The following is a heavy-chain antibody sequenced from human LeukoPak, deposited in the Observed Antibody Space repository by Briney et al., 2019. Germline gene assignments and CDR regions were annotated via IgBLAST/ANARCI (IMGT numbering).Heavy chain of an antibody. V-gene: IGHV3-30*03. CDR3: AREVGPRYNWNYAYYYYYGMDV. CDR2: ISYDGSNK. D-gene: IGHD1-7*01. Sequence: GGSLRLSCAASGFTFSIYGMHWVRQAPGKGLEWVAVISYDGSNKYYADSVKGRFTISRDNSKNTLYLQMNSLRAEDTAVYYCAREVGPRYNWNYAYYYYYGMDVWGQGTTVTVSS. CDR1: GFTFSIYG. J-gene: IGHJ6*02.